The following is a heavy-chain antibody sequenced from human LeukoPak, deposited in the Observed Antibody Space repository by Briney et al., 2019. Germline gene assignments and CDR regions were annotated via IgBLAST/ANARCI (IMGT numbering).Heavy chain of an antibody. Sequence: PSETLSLTCTVSGGSISSHYWSWIRQPPGKGLEWIGYIYYSGSTNYNPSLKSRVTISVDTSKNQFSLKLSSATAADTAVYYCARGSGEYYYYGMDVWGKGTTVTVSS. CDR3: ARGSGEYYYYGMDV. D-gene: IGHD3-10*01. J-gene: IGHJ6*04. V-gene: IGHV4-59*11. CDR2: IYYSGST. CDR1: GGSISSHY.